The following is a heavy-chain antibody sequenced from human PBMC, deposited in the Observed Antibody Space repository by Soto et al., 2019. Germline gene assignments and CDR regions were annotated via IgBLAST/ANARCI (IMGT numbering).Heavy chain of an antibody. D-gene: IGHD3-16*01. CDR2: IYYSGGT. J-gene: IGHJ4*02. CDR1: GVSISSGDYY. CDR3: ARGGGRPRHFDY. V-gene: IGHV4-30-4*01. Sequence: SETLSLTCTVSGVSISSGDYYWSWIRQPPGKGLEWIGYIYYSGGTYYNPSLKSRVTISVDTSKNQFSLKLSSVTAADTAVYYCARGGGRPRHFDYWGQGTLVTVSS.